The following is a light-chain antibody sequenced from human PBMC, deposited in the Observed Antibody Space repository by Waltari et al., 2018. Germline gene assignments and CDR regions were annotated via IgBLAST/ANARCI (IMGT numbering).Light chain of an antibody. CDR2: DVR. Sequence: QSALTQPASVSGSPGQSITISCTAASSDVGGYNYVSWYQQHPGKAPKLMIYDVRNRPSGVSNRFAGSKSGNTASLTISGLQAEDEADYYCSSYTSSSTLVFGGGTKLTVL. V-gene: IGLV2-14*03. CDR3: SSYTSSSTLV. J-gene: IGLJ2*01. CDR1: SSDVGGYNY.